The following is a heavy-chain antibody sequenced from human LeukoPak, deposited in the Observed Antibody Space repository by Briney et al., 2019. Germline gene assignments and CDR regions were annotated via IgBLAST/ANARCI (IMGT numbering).Heavy chain of an antibody. CDR3: ATDRDWTLLDY. CDR1: GFTFSSYS. D-gene: IGHD1-1*01. Sequence: GGSLRLSCAASGFTFSSYSMNWVRQAPGKGLEWVSSISNNNNYIYYADSMKGRFTISRDNAKNSLYLQMNSLRAEDTAVYYCATDRDWTLLDYWGQGTLVTVSS. CDR2: ISNNNNYI. V-gene: IGHV3-21*06. J-gene: IGHJ4*02.